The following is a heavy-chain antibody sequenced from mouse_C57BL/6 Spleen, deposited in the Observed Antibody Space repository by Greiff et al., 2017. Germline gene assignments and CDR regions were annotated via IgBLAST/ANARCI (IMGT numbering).Heavy chain of an antibody. V-gene: IGHV1-47*01. CDR1: GYTFTTYP. J-gene: IGHJ4*01. Sequence: VKLMESGAELVKPGASVKMSCKASGYTFTTYPIEWMKQNHGKSLEWIGNFHPYNDDTKYNEKFKGKATLTVEKSSSTVYLELSRLTSDDSAVYYCARGGYGSRAMDYWGQGTSVTVSS. CDR3: ARGGYGSRAMDY. CDR2: FHPYNDDT. D-gene: IGHD1-1*01.